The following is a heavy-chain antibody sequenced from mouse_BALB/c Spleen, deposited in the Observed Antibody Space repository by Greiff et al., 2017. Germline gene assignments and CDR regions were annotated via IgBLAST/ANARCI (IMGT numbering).Heavy chain of an antibody. J-gene: IGHJ3*01. D-gene: IGHD6-5*01. Sequence: VQLVESGPGLVAPSQSLSITCTVSGFSLTSYGVHWVRQPPGKGLEWLGVIWAGGSTNYNSALMSRLSISKDNSKSQVFLKMNSLQTDDTAMYYCASTPKFAYWGQGTLVTVSA. V-gene: IGHV2-9*02. CDR1: GFSLTSYG. CDR2: IWAGGST. CDR3: ASTPKFAY.